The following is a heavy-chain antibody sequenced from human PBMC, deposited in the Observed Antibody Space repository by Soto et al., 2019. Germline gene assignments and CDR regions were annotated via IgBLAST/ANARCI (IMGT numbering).Heavy chain of an antibody. D-gene: IGHD5-12*01. J-gene: IGHJ4*02. V-gene: IGHV4-39*01. CDR2: IYYSGST. CDR3: AGHPIGYSGYDRDY. Sequence: SKTRSVTCSVAGGSSSRSSDYWGEIRQPPGKGLEWIGSIYYSGSTYYNPSLKSRVTISVDTSKNQFYLKLSSVTAADTAVFYFAGHPIGYSGYDRDYWGQRTLVTVPS. CDR1: GGSSSRSSDY.